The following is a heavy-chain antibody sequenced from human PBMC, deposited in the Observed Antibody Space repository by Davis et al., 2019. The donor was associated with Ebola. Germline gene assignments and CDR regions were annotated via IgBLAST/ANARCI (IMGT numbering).Heavy chain of an antibody. Sequence: SLCPSSVVYALSLTGLAMHCVSQAYGNGLEWDGCTRTKANSYATAYAASVKGRLTISRDDSKNTAYLQMNSLKTEDTAMYYCVRDTYYYYNTMDVWGKGTAVTVSS. CDR2: TRTKANSYAT. V-gene: IGHV3-73*01. D-gene: IGHD5-18*01. J-gene: IGHJ6*04. CDR3: VRDTYYYYNTMDV. CDR1: ALSLTGLA.